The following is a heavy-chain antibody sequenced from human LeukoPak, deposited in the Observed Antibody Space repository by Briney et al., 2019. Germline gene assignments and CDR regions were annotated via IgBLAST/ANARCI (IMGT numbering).Heavy chain of an antibody. CDR1: GYTFTSYA. J-gene: IGHJ4*02. V-gene: IGHV1-3*04. CDR2: INTGNGNT. CDR3: ARNTETAIPLPYYFDY. D-gene: IGHD2-21*02. Sequence: ASVKVSCKASGYTFTSYAIHWERQAPGQRLECMGWINTGNGNTKYSQKFQGRVTITRDTSASTAYMDLSSLRSEDTAVYYCARNTETAIPLPYYFDYWGQGTLVTVSS.